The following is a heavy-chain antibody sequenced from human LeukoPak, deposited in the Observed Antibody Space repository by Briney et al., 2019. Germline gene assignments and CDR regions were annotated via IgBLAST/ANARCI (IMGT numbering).Heavy chain of an antibody. Sequence: SETLSLTCTVSGGSISSSSYYWGWIRQPPGKGLEWIGSIYYSGSTYYNPSLKSRVTISVDTSKNQFSLKLSSVTAADTAVYYCARRKTIAAGYYHDYWGQGTLVTVSS. V-gene: IGHV4-39*07. CDR1: GGSISSSSYY. CDR3: ARRKTIAAGYYHDY. J-gene: IGHJ4*02. CDR2: IYYSGST. D-gene: IGHD6-25*01.